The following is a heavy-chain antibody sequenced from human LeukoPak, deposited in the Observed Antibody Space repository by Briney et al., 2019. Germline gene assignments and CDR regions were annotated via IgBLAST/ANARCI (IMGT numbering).Heavy chain of an antibody. Sequence: SETLSLTCTVSGGSISSYYWSWIRQPPGKGLEWIGSIYYSGSTYYNPSLKSRVTISVDTSKNQFSLNLSSVTAADTAVYYCARLYYDSSGYYQICYFDYWGQGTLVTVSS. J-gene: IGHJ4*02. CDR1: GGSISSYY. CDR2: IYYSGST. CDR3: ARLYYDSSGYYQICYFDY. D-gene: IGHD3-22*01. V-gene: IGHV4-59*05.